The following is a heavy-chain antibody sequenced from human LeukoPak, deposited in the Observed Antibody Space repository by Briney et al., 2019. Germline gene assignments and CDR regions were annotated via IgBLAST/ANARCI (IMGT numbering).Heavy chain of an antibody. J-gene: IGHJ5*02. CDR1: GFTFSSYS. D-gene: IGHD5-18*01. CDR2: ISSSSSYI. CDR3: ARDPHVDTVSFDP. Sequence: GGSLRLSCAASGFTFSSYSMNWVRQAPGKGLEWVSSISSSSSYIYYADSVKGRFTISRDNAKNSLYLQMNSLRAEDTAVYYCARDPHVDTVSFDPWGQGTLVTVSS. V-gene: IGHV3-21*01.